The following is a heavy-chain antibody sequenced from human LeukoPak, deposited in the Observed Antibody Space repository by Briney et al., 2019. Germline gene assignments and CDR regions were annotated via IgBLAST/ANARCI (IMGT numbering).Heavy chain of an antibody. D-gene: IGHD6-13*01. CDR1: GGSFSGYY. V-gene: IGHV4-34*01. CDR2: INHSGST. CDR3: ARNATNIATTGRGAGYFDY. J-gene: IGHJ4*02. Sequence: PSETLSLTCAAYGGSFSGYYWSWIRQPPGKGLEWIGEINHSGSTNYNPSLKSRVTISVDTSKNKFSLKLSSVTAADTAFYYCARNATNIATTGRGAGYFDYWGQGTLVTVSS.